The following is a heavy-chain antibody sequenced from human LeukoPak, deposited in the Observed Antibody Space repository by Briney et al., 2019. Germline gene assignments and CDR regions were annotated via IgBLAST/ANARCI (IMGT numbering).Heavy chain of an antibody. V-gene: IGHV1-18*01. CDR2: ISAYNGNT. CDR3: ARDTDYYGRSAYLDY. D-gene: IGHD3-22*01. J-gene: IGHJ4*02. Sequence: ASVKVSCKASGYTFPSYGISWVRQAPGQGLEWMGWISAYNGNTNYAQSLQGRVTMTTDTSTSTAYMELRSPRSDDTAVYYCARDTDYYGRSAYLDYWGQGTLVTVSS. CDR1: GYTFPSYG.